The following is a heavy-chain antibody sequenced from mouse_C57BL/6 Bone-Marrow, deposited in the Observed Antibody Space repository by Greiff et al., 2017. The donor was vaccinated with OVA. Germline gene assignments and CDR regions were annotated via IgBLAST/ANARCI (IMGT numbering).Heavy chain of an antibody. J-gene: IGHJ1*03. V-gene: IGHV1-81*01. CDR3: ARGLYGSSPTY. Sequence: VQLQESGAELARPGASVKLSCKASGYTFTSYGISWVKQRTGQGLEWIGEIYPRSGNTYYNEKFKGKATLTADKSSSTAYMELRSLTSEDSAVYFCARGLYGSSPTYWGTGTTVTVSS. CDR1: GYTFTSYG. D-gene: IGHD1-1*01. CDR2: IYPRSGNT.